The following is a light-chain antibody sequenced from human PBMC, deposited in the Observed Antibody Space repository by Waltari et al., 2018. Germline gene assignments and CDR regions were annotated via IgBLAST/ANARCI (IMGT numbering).Light chain of an antibody. CDR3: QQSYSTPWT. J-gene: IGKJ1*01. CDR2: AAS. V-gene: IGKV1-39*01. Sequence: DIQMTQSPSSLSAFVGDRVTITCRASQSISSYVNWYQQKPGKAPKLLISAASSLQGGVPSRFSGSGSGTDFTLTISSLQPEDFATYYCQQSYSTPWTFGQGTKVEIK. CDR1: QSISSY.